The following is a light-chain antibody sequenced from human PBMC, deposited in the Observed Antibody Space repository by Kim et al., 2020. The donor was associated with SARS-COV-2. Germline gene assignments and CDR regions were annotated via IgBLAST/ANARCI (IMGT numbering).Light chain of an antibody. CDR2: GNS. CDR3: QSYDSSLSGWV. CDR1: SSNIGAGYD. V-gene: IGLV1-40*01. Sequence: QRVTSSCTGSSSNIGAGYDVHWYQQLPGTAPKLLIYGNSNRPSGVPDRFSGSKSGTSASLAFTGLQAEDEADYYCQSYDSSLSGWVFGGGTQLTVL. J-gene: IGLJ3*02.